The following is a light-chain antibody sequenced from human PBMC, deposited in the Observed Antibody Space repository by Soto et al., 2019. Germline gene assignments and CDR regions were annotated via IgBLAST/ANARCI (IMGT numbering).Light chain of an antibody. CDR2: SAS. CDR1: QSISSY. CDR3: QHLKTYPQT. Sequence: DIQMTQSPSSLSASVGDRVTITCRASQSISSYLAWYQQKPGKPPKLLIYSASTLQSGVPSRFSGSGSGTEFTLTISSLQPEDFATYYCQHLKTYPQTFGQGTKVDIK. J-gene: IGKJ1*01. V-gene: IGKV1-9*01.